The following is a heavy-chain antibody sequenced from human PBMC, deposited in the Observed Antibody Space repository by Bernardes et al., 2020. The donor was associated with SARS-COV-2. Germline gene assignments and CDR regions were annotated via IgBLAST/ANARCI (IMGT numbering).Heavy chain of an antibody. CDR3: ARGASFGFLSGYSFGRGGPFDP. V-gene: IGHV4-34*01. J-gene: IGHJ5*02. CDR1: GGSFSSHY. CDR2: INHSGSS. D-gene: IGHD3-3*01. Sequence: TLSLTCAVFGGSFSSHYWTWIRQPPGRGLEWVGEINHSGSSTYNPSLKSRVTMSVDTSKMQFSLKLNSVTAADTAVYYCARGASFGFLSGYSFGRGGPFDPWGQGVLVTVAS.